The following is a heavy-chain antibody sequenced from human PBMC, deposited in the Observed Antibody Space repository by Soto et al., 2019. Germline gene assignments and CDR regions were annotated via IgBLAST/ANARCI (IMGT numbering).Heavy chain of an antibody. J-gene: IGHJ5*02. V-gene: IGHV4-34*01. D-gene: IGHD6-13*01. CDR3: ARHSWYLGDNFFRP. Sequence: SETLSLTCALYGGSFSGYYWTWLRQPPGTGLEWIGEINHSGSTYYKPSLEGRITISVDTSKNQFSLTLTSLTAADTAVYFCARHSWYLGDNFFRPWGQGTLVTVSS. CDR2: INHSGST. CDR1: GGSFSGYY.